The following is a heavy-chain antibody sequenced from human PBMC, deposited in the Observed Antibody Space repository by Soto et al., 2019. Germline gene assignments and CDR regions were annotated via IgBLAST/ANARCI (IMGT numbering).Heavy chain of an antibody. Sequence: SETLSLTCSVSGDSISNLDYFWAWVRQPPGQALEYIGYIYKSATTYYNPSFESRVAISVDTSKSQFSLNVTSVTAADTAVYFCARGRYCLTGRCFPNWFDSWGQGALVTVSS. CDR2: IYKSATT. D-gene: IGHD7-27*01. CDR3: ARGRYCLTGRCFPNWFDS. CDR1: GDSISNLDYF. V-gene: IGHV4-30-4*01. J-gene: IGHJ5*01.